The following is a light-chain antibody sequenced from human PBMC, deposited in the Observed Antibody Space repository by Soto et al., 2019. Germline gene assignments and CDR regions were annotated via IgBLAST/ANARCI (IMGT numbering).Light chain of an antibody. CDR1: SSDVGGYNY. Sequence: QSALTQPVSVSGSPGQSITISGTGTSSDVGGYNYVSWYQQHPGKAPKLMIYDVSNRPSGVSNRFSGSKSGNTASLTISGLQAEDQADYYCSSYTSSSTLDVFGTGTKLTVL. J-gene: IGLJ1*01. CDR2: DVS. V-gene: IGLV2-14*01. CDR3: SSYTSSSTLDV.